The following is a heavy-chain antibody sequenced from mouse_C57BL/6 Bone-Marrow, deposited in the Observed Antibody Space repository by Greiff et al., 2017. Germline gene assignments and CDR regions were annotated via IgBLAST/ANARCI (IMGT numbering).Heavy chain of an antibody. CDR2: IDPSDSET. CDR3: AREGIYYDYYAMDY. J-gene: IGHJ4*01. CDR1: GYTFTSYW. D-gene: IGHD2-1*01. V-gene: IGHV1-52*01. Sequence: VQLQQPGAELVRPGSSVKLSCKASGYTFTSYWMHWVKQRPIQGLEWIGNIDPSDSETHYNQKFKDKATLTVDKSSSTAYMQLSSLTSEDSAVYYWAREGIYYDYYAMDYWGQGTSVTVSS.